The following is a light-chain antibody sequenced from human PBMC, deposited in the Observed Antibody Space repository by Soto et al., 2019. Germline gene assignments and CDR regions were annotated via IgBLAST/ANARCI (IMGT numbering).Light chain of an antibody. CDR1: QSVSSN. Sequence: EIVLTQSPGTLSLSPVERATFSCRASQSVSSNYLAWYQQKPGQAPSLLIYGAFTRATGIPARFSGTGSGTEFTLTISSLQSEDFALYYCQQYNDWPLTFGQGTKVDIK. J-gene: IGKJ1*01. CDR3: QQYNDWPLT. V-gene: IGKV3-15*01. CDR2: GAF.